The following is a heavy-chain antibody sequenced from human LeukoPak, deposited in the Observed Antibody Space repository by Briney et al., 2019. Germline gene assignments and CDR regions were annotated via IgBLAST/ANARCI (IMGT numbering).Heavy chain of an antibody. D-gene: IGHD6-19*01. J-gene: IGHJ4*02. CDR2: ISYDGSNK. Sequence: PGGSLRLSCAASGFTLSSYAMHWVRQAPGKGLEWVAVISYDGSNKYYADSVKGRFTISRDNSKNTLYLQMNSLRAEDTAVYYCARGLRGIAVAGPFDYWGQGTLVTVSS. CDR1: GFTLSSYA. V-gene: IGHV3-30-3*01. CDR3: ARGLRGIAVAGPFDY.